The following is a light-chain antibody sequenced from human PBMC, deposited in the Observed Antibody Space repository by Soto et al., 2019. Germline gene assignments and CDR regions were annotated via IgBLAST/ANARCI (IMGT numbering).Light chain of an antibody. V-gene: IGKV3-20*01. Sequence: EIVLTQSPGTLSLSPGERATLSCRASQSVGSGLSWYQQKPDQAPRLLIYGASTRATGIPARFSGSGSGTDFTLTISRLEPEDFAVYYCQQYGSSPLTVGGGTKVDSK. CDR3: QQYGSSPLT. J-gene: IGKJ4*01. CDR1: QSVGSG. CDR2: GAS.